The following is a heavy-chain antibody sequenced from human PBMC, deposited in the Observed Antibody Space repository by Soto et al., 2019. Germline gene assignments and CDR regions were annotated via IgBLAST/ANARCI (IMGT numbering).Heavy chain of an antibody. CDR3: AHPEVFTMVRGVKGFDP. V-gene: IGHV2-5*02. J-gene: IGHJ5*02. Sequence: QITLKESGPTLVKPTQTLTLTCTFSGFSLSTSGVGVGWIRQPPGKALEWLALIYWDDDKRYSPSLKSRLTITKDTSKNQVVLTMTNMDPVDTATYYCAHPEVFTMVRGVKGFDPWGQGTLVTVSS. CDR1: GFSLSTSGVG. D-gene: IGHD3-10*01. CDR2: IYWDDDK.